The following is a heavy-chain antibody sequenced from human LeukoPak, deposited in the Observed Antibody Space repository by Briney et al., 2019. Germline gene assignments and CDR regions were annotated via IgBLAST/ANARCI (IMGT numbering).Heavy chain of an antibody. J-gene: IGHJ5*02. Sequence: GGSLRVSCAASGFTFSSYWMHWLRQAPGKGLVWVSRTNSDGSSISYADSVKGRFTISRDNAKNTLYLQIDSLRVEDTAVYYCAREYQVTARFDPWGQGTLVTVSS. CDR1: GFTFSSYW. CDR3: AREYQVTARFDP. V-gene: IGHV3-74*01. CDR2: TNSDGSSI. D-gene: IGHD5-18*01.